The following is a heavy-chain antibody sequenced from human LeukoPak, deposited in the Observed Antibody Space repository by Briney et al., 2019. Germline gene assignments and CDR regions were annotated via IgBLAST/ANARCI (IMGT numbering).Heavy chain of an antibody. Sequence: SETLSLTCTVSDGSISSYYWSWIRQPPGKGLEWIGYIHYSGSTHYNPSLKSRVTISVDTSKNQFSLKLSSVTAADTALYYCARITGYYYYYYYMDVRGKGTTVTVSS. CDR1: DGSISSYY. J-gene: IGHJ6*03. D-gene: IGHD2-8*02. CDR3: ARITGYYYYYYYMDV. CDR2: IHYSGST. V-gene: IGHV4-59*12.